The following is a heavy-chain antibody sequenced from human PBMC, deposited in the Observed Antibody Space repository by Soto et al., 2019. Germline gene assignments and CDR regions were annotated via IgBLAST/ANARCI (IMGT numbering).Heavy chain of an antibody. J-gene: IGHJ6*02. CDR1: GGTFSSYA. V-gene: IGHV1-69*12. Sequence: QVQLVQSGAEVKKPGSSVKVSCKASGGTFSSYAISWVRQAPGQGLEWMGGIIPIFGTANYAQKFQGRVTITADESTSTAYMELSSLRSEDTAVYYCARPGQQLVLNYYYYGMDVWGQGTTVTVSS. CDR3: ARPGQQLVLNYYYYGMDV. D-gene: IGHD6-13*01. CDR2: IIPIFGTA.